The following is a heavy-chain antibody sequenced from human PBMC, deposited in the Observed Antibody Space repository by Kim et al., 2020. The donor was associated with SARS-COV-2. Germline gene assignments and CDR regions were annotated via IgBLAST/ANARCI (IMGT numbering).Heavy chain of an antibody. Sequence: GGSLRLSCAASGFTVSSNYMSWVRQAPGKGLEWVSVIYSGGSTYYADSVKGRFTISRDNSKNTLYLQMNSLRAEDTAVYYCAREDIVVVPAASHYYYYGMDVWGQGTTVTVSS. CDR1: GFTVSSNY. CDR2: IYSGGST. D-gene: IGHD2-2*01. V-gene: IGHV3-53*01. CDR3: AREDIVVVPAASHYYYYGMDV. J-gene: IGHJ6*02.